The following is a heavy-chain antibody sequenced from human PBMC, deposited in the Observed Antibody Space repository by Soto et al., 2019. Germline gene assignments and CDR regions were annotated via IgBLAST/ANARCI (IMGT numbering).Heavy chain of an antibody. V-gene: IGHV3-53*01. J-gene: IGHJ3*02. Sequence: EVQLVESGGGLIQPGGSLRFSCAVSGFTVSYNYMNWVRQAPGKGLEWVSVIYRGGDTFYADSVKGRFTISRDNSKNTLYLQMNSLRAEDTAVYYCARGMYGSGSYYIGDAFDMWGQGTMVTVSS. CDR1: GFTVSYNY. D-gene: IGHD3-10*01. CDR3: ARGMYGSGSYYIGDAFDM. CDR2: IYRGGDT.